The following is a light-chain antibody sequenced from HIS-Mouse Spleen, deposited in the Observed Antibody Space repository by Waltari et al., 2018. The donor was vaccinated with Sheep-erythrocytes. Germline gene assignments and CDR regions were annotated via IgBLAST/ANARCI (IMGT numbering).Light chain of an antibody. J-gene: IGKJ4*01. Sequence: EIVLTKSPAPLPLPREGRATLSCRASQSVSSYLAWYQQKPGQAPRLLIYDASNRATGIPARFSGSGSGTDFTLTISSLEPEDFAVYYCQQRSNWLTFGGGTKVEIK. V-gene: IGKV3-11*01. CDR3: QQRSNWLT. CDR1: QSVSSY. CDR2: DAS.